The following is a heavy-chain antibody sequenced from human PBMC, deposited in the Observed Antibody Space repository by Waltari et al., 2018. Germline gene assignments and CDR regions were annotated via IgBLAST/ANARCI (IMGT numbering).Heavy chain of an antibody. CDR2: ISSSSSYI. CDR3: ARSIAAAGTVDY. V-gene: IGHV3-21*01. Sequence: EVQLVESGGGLVKPGGSLRLSCAASGFTFSSYSMNWVRQAPGKGLEWVSSISSSSSYIYYADSVKGRFTISRDNAKNSLYLQMNSLRAEDTAVYYCARSIAAAGTVDYWGQGTLVTVSS. J-gene: IGHJ4*02. D-gene: IGHD6-13*01. CDR1: GFTFSSYS.